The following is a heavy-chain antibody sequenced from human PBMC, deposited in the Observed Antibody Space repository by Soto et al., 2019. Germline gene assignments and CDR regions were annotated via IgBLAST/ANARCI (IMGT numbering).Heavy chain of an antibody. Sequence: SETLSLTCSVSGGSISTSRSYWAWIRQPPGKGLEWLASIYYSGSTYYNPSLKSRVTISVDTSKNQFSLKLSSVTAADTAVYYCARGGIAVAGTYYYGMDVWGQGTTVTVSS. J-gene: IGHJ6*02. D-gene: IGHD6-19*01. CDR3: ARGGIAVAGTYYYGMDV. CDR1: GGSISTSRSY. CDR2: IYYSGST. V-gene: IGHV4-39*01.